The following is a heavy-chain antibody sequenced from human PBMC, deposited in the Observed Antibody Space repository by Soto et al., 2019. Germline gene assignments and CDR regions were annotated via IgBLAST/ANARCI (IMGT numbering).Heavy chain of an antibody. CDR2: IIPMFGTA. CDR1: GGTFRNYA. D-gene: IGHD4-17*01. Sequence: SVNVSCKASGGTFRNYAISWVRQAPGQGLEWMGRIIPMFGTANYAQKFQGRVTIAADESTRTAYMELSSLRSEDTAVYYCARTPEPTDWYFDLWGRGTLVTVSS. J-gene: IGHJ2*01. V-gene: IGHV1-69*13. CDR3: ARTPEPTDWYFDL.